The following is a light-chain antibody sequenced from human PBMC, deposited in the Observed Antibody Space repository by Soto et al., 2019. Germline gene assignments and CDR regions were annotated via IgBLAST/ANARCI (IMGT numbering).Light chain of an antibody. Sequence: SSELTQPPSVSVAPGQTARIPCGGNNIGSKSAHWYQQKPGQAPVLVVYDDSDRPSGIPERFSGSNSGNTATLTISRVGAGDEADYYCQVWDSSRGVFGGGTQLTVL. V-gene: IGLV3-21*02. J-gene: IGLJ3*02. CDR1: NIGSKS. CDR3: QVWDSSRGV. CDR2: DDS.